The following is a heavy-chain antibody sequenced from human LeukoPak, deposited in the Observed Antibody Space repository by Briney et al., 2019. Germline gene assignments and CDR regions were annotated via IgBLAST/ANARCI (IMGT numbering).Heavy chain of an antibody. D-gene: IGHD2-2*01. Sequence: PSETLSLTCTVSGGSISSYYWSWIRQPPGKGLEWIGYIYYSGSTNYNPSLKSRVTISVDTSKNQFSLKLSSVTAADTAVYYCAKDYCSSTSCYWGYWGQGTLVTVSS. CDR1: GGSISSYY. CDR3: AKDYCSSTSCYWGY. V-gene: IGHV4-59*12. CDR2: IYYSGST. J-gene: IGHJ4*02.